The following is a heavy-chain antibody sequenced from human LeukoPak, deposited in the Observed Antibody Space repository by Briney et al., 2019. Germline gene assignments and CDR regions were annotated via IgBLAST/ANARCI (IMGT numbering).Heavy chain of an antibody. CDR3: AKGPLLWD. D-gene: IGHD2/OR15-2a*01. V-gene: IGHV3-30*02. CDR2: IGYDGGNK. J-gene: IGHJ4*02. CDR1: GFTFSSYG. Sequence: GGSLRLSCAASGFTFSSYGMHWVRQAPGKGLEWVAFIGYDGGNKYYTESVKGRFTISRDNSKNTLYLQMNSLRAEDTAVYYCAKGPLLWDWGQGTLVTVSS.